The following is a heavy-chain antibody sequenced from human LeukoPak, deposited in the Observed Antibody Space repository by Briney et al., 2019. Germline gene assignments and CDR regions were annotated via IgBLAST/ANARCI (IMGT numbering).Heavy chain of an antibody. CDR2: VSKDGNTK. V-gene: IGHV3-30*04. J-gene: IGHJ3*02. D-gene: IGHD3-10*01. CDR3: ARGIQPPKYYGSGSDTFDI. CDR1: GFTFSTYA. Sequence: GGSLRLSCVASGFTFSTYAIHWVRQAAGKGLEWVAVVSKDGNTKYYADSVKGRFTISRDNSKNTVYLQMNSLRTEDTSVYYCARGIQPPKYYGSGSDTFDIWGQGTMVTVSS.